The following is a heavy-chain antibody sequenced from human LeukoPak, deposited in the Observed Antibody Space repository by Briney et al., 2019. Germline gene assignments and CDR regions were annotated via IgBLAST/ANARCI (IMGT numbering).Heavy chain of an antibody. V-gene: IGHV3-33*01. CDR1: GFTFSSHG. J-gene: IGHJ4*02. CDR2: ILNDGSNK. CDR3: ARGCLEAGISCYGRFDN. D-gene: IGHD2-2*01. Sequence: PGRSLRLSCAASGFTFSSHGMHWVRQAPGKGLERVAVILNDGSNKFYADSVKGRFTISRDNSKNTLDLQMNSLRVEDTAVYYCARGCLEAGISCYGRFDNWGQGTLVTVSS.